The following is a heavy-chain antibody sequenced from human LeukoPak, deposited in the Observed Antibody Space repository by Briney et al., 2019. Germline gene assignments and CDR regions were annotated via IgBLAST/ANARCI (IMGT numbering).Heavy chain of an antibody. D-gene: IGHD2-2*01. J-gene: IGHJ4*02. CDR2: FDPEDGET. CDR3: ATGPVRCSSTSCYAIFDY. Sequence: ASVKVSCKGSGYTLTELSMHWVRQAPGKGGEWMGGFDPEDGETIYAQKFQGRVTMTEDTSTDTAYMELSSLRSEDTAVYYCATGPVRCSSTSCYAIFDYWGQGTLVTVSS. V-gene: IGHV1-24*01. CDR1: GYTLTELS.